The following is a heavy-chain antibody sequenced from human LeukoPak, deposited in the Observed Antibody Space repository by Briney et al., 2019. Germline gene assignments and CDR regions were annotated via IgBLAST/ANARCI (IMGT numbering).Heavy chain of an antibody. CDR3: TTSPIVVVVAANRLFDY. Sequence: GGSLRLSCAASGFTFSNAWMSWVRRAPGKGLEWVGRIKSKTDGGTTDYAAPVKGRFTISRDDSKNTLYLQMNSLKTEDTAVYYCTTSPIVVVVAANRLFDYWGQGTLVTVST. CDR1: GFTFSNAW. V-gene: IGHV3-15*01. J-gene: IGHJ4*02. CDR2: IKSKTDGGTT. D-gene: IGHD2-15*01.